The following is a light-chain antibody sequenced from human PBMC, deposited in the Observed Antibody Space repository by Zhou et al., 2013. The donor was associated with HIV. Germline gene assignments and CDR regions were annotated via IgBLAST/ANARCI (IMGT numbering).Light chain of an antibody. CDR3: QQYNTYPIT. J-gene: IGKJ5*01. V-gene: IGKV1-5*03. CDR2: KAS. CDR1: QSITNW. Sequence: DIQMTQSPSTLSASVGDRVTITCRASQSITNWLAWYQQKLGKAPKLLIYKASSLESGVPSRFSGGGSGTEFTLTISSLQPEDFATYYCQQYNTYPITFGQGTRLEI.